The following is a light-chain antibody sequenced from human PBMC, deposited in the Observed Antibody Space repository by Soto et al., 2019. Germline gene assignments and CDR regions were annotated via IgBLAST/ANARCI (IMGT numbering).Light chain of an antibody. J-gene: IGLJ3*02. CDR2: DVN. Sequence: QSALTQPASVSGSPGQSITISCTGTSSDVGRYNYVSWYRQHPGTAPKLIISDVNSRPSGISNRFSGSKSGNTASLTISGLRAEDEAYYYCSSYTSDITQVFGGGTQLTVL. V-gene: IGLV2-14*01. CDR3: SSYTSDITQV. CDR1: SSDVGRYNY.